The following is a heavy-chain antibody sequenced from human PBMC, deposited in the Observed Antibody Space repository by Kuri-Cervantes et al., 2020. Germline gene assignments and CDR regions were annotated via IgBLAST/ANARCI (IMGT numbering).Heavy chain of an antibody. Sequence: SVKVSCKASGGTFSSYAISWVRQAPGQGPEWMGGIIPIFGTANYAQKFQGRVTITTDESTSTAYMELESLKSEDTAVYLCARGGSYYSHFYYMDVWAMGTTVTVSS. CDR3: ARGGSYYSHFYYMDV. CDR2: IIPIFGTA. J-gene: IGHJ6*03. CDR1: GGTFSSYA. V-gene: IGHV1-69*05. D-gene: IGHD3-16*01.